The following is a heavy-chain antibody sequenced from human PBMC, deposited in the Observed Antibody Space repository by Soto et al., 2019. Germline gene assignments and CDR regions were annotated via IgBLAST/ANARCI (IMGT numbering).Heavy chain of an antibody. V-gene: IGHV1-18*01. D-gene: IGHD2-21*02. CDR2: ISAYNGNS. CDR1: GYTFTSYG. CDR3: ARDGAYCGGDCYSTPYYYYGMDV. J-gene: IGHJ6*02. Sequence: ASVKVSCKASGYTFTSYGISWVRQAPGQGLEWMGWISAYNGNSNYAQKLQGRVTMTTDTSTSTAYIELRSLRSDDTAVYYCARDGAYCGGDCYSTPYYYYGMDVWG.